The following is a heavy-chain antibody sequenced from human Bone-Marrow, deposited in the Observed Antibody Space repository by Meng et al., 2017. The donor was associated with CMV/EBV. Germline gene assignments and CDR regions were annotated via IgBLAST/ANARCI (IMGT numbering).Heavy chain of an antibody. V-gene: IGHV1-69*05. D-gene: IGHD3-10*01. Sequence: SVKVSCKASGGTFSSYTINWVRQAPGQGLEWMGGIIPIFGTANNAQKFQGRVTITTDESTNTAYMELSSLRSEDTAVYYCVKEARGPYGMDVWGQGTTVTVSS. CDR1: GGTFSSYT. J-gene: IGHJ6*02. CDR2: IIPIFGTA. CDR3: VKEARGPYGMDV.